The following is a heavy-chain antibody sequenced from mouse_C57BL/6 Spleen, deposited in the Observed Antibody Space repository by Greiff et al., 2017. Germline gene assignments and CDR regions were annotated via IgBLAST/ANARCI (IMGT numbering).Heavy chain of an antibody. D-gene: IGHD2-1*01. CDR3: AREGNNAMDY. CDR2: INPYNGGT. J-gene: IGHJ4*01. Sequence: EVQLVESGPVLVKPGASVKMSCKASGYTFTDYYMNWVKQSHGKSLEWIGVINPYNGGTSYNQKFKGKATLTVDKSSSTAYMELNSLTSEDSAVYYCAREGNNAMDYWGQGTSVTVSS. V-gene: IGHV1-19*01. CDR1: GYTFTDYY.